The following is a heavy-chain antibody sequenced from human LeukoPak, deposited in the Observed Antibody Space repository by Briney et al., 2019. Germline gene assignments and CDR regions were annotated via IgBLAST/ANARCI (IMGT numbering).Heavy chain of an antibody. D-gene: IGHD1-26*01. J-gene: IGHJ4*02. Sequence: PSETLSLTCTVSGGSIISGSYYWTWIRQPGGQGLEWIGRIYTSGSTNYNPSLKSRVTISVDTSKNQFSLKLSSVTAADTAVYYCARGSVGASDYWGQGTLVTVSS. CDR3: ARGSVGASDY. CDR2: IYTSGST. CDR1: GGSIISGSYY. V-gene: IGHV4-61*02.